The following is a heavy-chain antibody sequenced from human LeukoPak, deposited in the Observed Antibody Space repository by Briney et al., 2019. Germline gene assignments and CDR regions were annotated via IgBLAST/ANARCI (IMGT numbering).Heavy chain of an antibody. CDR2: INSDGTTT. Sequence: GGSLRLSCAASGCTFSNYWMHWVRQAPGKGLVWVSRINSDGTTTEYADSVKGRFTISRDNAKNTLYLQMNSLRAEDTAVYYCARDGDRIAVAGFDYWGQGTLVTVSS. D-gene: IGHD6-19*01. CDR1: GCTFSNYW. J-gene: IGHJ4*02. V-gene: IGHV3-74*03. CDR3: ARDGDRIAVAGFDY.